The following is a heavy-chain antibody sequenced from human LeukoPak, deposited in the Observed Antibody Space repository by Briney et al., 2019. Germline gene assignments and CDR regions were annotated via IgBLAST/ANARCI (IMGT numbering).Heavy chain of an antibody. Sequence: SETLSLTCTVSGGSISSSSYYWGWIRQPPGKGLEWIGSSYYSGSTYYNPSLKSRVTISVDTSKNQFFLKLSSVTAADTAVYYCARRRRYSYGYAPGVYFDYWGQGTLVTVSS. D-gene: IGHD5-18*01. J-gene: IGHJ4*02. CDR1: GGSISSSSYY. CDR3: ARRRRYSYGYAPGVYFDY. CDR2: SYYSGST. V-gene: IGHV4-39*07.